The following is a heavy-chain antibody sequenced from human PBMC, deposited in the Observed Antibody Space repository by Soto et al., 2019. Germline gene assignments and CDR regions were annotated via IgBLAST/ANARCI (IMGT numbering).Heavy chain of an antibody. J-gene: IGHJ4*02. Sequence: QVQLQESGPGLVKPSQTLSLTCTVSGGSISSGGYYWSWIRQHPGKGLEWIGYIYYSGSTYYNPSLQSRVTISVDTSKNQFSRKLSSVTAADTAVYYCARGGRLRDYADYWGQGTLVTVSS. CDR1: GGSISSGGYY. CDR3: ARGGRLRDYADY. CDR2: IYYSGST. D-gene: IGHD4-17*01. V-gene: IGHV4-31*03.